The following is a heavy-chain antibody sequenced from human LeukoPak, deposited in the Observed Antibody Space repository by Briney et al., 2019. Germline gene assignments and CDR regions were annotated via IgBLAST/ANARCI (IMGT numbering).Heavy chain of an antibody. V-gene: IGHV3-15*01. CDR2: IKSKTDGGTT. CDR1: GFTFSNAW. D-gene: IGHD2-2*01. Sequence: GGSLRLSCAASGFTFSNAWMSWVRQAPGKGLEWVGRIKSKTDGGTTDYAAPVKGRFTISRDDSKNTLYLQMTSLRAEDTAMYYCAREIPTAMSAFDIWGQGTMVTVSS. J-gene: IGHJ3*02. CDR3: AREIPTAMSAFDI.